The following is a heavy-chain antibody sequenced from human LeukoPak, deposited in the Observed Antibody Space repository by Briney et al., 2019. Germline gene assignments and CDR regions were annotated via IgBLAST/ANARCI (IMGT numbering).Heavy chain of an antibody. V-gene: IGHV3-48*03. Sequence: GGSLRLSCAASGFTFSSYEMNWVRQAPGKGLEWVSYISSSGSTIYYADSVKGRFTISRDNSKNSLYLQMNSLRAEDTALYYCAKDMAAYYYASGNIDYWGQGTLVTVSS. J-gene: IGHJ4*02. CDR3: AKDMAAYYYASGNIDY. CDR2: ISSSGSTI. D-gene: IGHD3-10*01. CDR1: GFTFSSYE.